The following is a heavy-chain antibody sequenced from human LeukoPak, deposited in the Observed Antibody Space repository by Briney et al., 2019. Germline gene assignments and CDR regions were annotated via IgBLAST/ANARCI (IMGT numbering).Heavy chain of an antibody. J-gene: IGHJ3*02. Sequence: GGSLRLSCAASGFTFSSYGMHWVRQAPGKGLEWVAFIRYDGSNKYYADSVKGRFTISRDNSKNTLYLQMNSLRAEDTAVYYCAKVRHGYSSSSGAFDIWGQGTMVTVSS. CDR1: GFTFSSYG. CDR2: IRYDGSNK. CDR3: AKVRHGYSSSSGAFDI. D-gene: IGHD6-6*01. V-gene: IGHV3-30*02.